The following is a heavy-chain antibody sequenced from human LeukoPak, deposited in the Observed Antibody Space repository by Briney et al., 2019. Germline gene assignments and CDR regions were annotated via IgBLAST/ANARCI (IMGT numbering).Heavy chain of an antibody. CDR3: ARDHEQWLVKGYFDL. V-gene: IGHV3-23*01. CDR1: GFTFSSYA. D-gene: IGHD6-19*01. Sequence: GGSLRLSCAASGFTFSSYAMSWVRQAPGKGLEWVSAISGSGGSTYYADSVKGRFTISRDNSKNTLYLQMNSLRAEDTAVYYCARDHEQWLVKGYFDLWGRGTLVTVSS. CDR2: ISGSGGST. J-gene: IGHJ2*01.